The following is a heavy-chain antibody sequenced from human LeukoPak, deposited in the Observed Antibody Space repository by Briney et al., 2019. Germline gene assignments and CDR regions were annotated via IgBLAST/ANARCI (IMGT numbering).Heavy chain of an antibody. D-gene: IGHD4-11*01. J-gene: IGHJ3*02. V-gene: IGHV4-59*01. CDR2: IYYSGST. Sequence: SETLSLTCTVSGGSISSYYWSWIRQPPGKGLEWIGYIYYSGSTNYNPSLKSRVTISVDTSKNQFSLKLSSVTAADTAVYYCAGMTTVSPVGAFDIWGQGTMVTVSS. CDR1: GGSISSYY. CDR3: AGMTTVSPVGAFDI.